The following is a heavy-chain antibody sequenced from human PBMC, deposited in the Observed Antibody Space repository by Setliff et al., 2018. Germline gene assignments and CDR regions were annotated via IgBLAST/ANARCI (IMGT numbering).Heavy chain of an antibody. CDR2: IYSSFYGGIT. CDR3: ARDPNGDYVGAFDP. V-gene: IGHV3-53*01. D-gene: IGHD4-17*01. J-gene: IGHJ5*02. Sequence: PGGSLRLSCAASGLSVSRSYMAWVRQAPGKGLQWVSLIYSSFYGGITFYSDSVKGRFTISRDNSNNTVYLQMDSLRAEDTASYYCARDPNGDYVGAFDPWGQGILVTVSS. CDR1: GLSVSRSY.